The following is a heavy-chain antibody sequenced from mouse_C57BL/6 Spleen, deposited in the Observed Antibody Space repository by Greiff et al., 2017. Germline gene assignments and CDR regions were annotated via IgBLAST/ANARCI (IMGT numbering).Heavy chain of an antibody. J-gene: IGHJ2*01. CDR2: IDPSDSYT. CDR1: GYTFTSYW. Sequence: VQLQQPGAELVKPGASVKLSCKASGYTFTSYWMQWVKQRPGQGLEWIGEIDPSDSYTNYNQKFKGKATLTVDTSSSTAYMQLSSLTSEDSAVYYCARSDGYHYWGQGTTLTVSS. CDR3: ARSDGYHY. V-gene: IGHV1-50*01. D-gene: IGHD2-3*01.